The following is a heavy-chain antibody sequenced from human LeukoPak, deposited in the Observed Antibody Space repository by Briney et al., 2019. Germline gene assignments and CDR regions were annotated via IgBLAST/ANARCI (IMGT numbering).Heavy chain of an antibody. CDR1: GFTFSSYA. CDR3: AKDRVAAAGTSYLFDY. Sequence: PGGSLRLSCAASGFTFSSYAMHWVRQAPGKGLEWVSAISGSGGSTYYADSVKGRFTISRDNSKNTLYLQMNSLRAEDTAVYYCAKDRVAAAGTSYLFDYWGQGTLVTVSS. V-gene: IGHV3-23*01. D-gene: IGHD6-13*01. CDR2: ISGSGGST. J-gene: IGHJ4*02.